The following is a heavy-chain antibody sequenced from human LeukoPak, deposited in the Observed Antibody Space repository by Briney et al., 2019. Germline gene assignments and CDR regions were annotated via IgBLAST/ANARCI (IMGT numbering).Heavy chain of an antibody. J-gene: IGHJ4*02. CDR2: IKQDGSEK. V-gene: IGHV3-7*01. Sequence: GGSLRLSCAASGFTFSRSWMSWVRQAPGKGLEWVANIKQDGSEKYYVDSVKGRFTISRDNARNSVYLQMNSLGAEDTAVYYCARDHLTTIFGVLIFNAIDFWGQGTLVAVSS. CDR3: ARDHLTTIFGVLIFNAIDF. D-gene: IGHD3-3*01. CDR1: GFTFSRSW.